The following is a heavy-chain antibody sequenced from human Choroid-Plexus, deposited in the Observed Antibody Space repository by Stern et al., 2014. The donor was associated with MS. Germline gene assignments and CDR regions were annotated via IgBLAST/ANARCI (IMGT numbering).Heavy chain of an antibody. Sequence: QVQLVHSGSELKKPGASVKVSCRASGYNLTTYAINWVRQAPGQGLEWMGWINTKTGNPTFAQGFTGRFVFSLDTSINTAFLQISSLKAEDSALYYCATWGAGSSPPLFYWGQGTLVTVSS. CDR3: ATWGAGSSPPLFY. V-gene: IGHV7-4-1*02. CDR2: INTKTGNP. J-gene: IGHJ4*02. D-gene: IGHD6-6*01. CDR1: GYNLTTYA.